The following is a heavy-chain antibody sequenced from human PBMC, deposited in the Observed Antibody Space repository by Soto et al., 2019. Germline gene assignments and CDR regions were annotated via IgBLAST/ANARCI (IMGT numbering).Heavy chain of an antibody. CDR2: ISAYNGNT. J-gene: IGHJ4*02. V-gene: IGHV1-18*01. CDR1: GYTLTIYG. Sequence: ASVKVSCKASGYTLTIYGISWVRQAPGQGLEWMGWISAYNGNTNYAQKLQGRVTMTTDTSTSTAYMELRSLRSDDTAVYYCARRGYDILTGYQKPFDYWGQGTLVTVSS. D-gene: IGHD3-9*01. CDR3: ARRGYDILTGYQKPFDY.